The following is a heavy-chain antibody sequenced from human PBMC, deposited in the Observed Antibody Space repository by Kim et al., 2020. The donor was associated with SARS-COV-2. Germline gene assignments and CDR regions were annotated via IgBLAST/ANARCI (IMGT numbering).Heavy chain of an antibody. CDR2: IWYDGSNT. Sequence: GGSLRLSCAASGFIFRNHGMHWVRQAPGKGLEWVALIWYDGSNTHYADSVKGRFTISRDNSNNTLYVQMSSLRAEDTAVYYCARDRGSYGTEFDYWGQGTLVTVSS. CDR1: GFIFRNHG. J-gene: IGHJ4*02. V-gene: IGHV3-33*01. CDR3: ARDRGSYGTEFDY. D-gene: IGHD5-18*01.